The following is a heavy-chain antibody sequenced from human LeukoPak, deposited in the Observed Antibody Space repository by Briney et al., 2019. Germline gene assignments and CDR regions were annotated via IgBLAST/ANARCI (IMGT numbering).Heavy chain of an antibody. J-gene: IGHJ3*02. CDR3: ARIFQGYSSGWYPDAFDI. D-gene: IGHD6-19*01. CDR2: ISSSSSTI. Sequence: PGGSLRLSCAASGFTFSSYSMNWVRQAPGKGLEWVSYISSSSSTIYYADSVKGRFTISRDNAKNSLYLQMNSPRAEDTAVYYCARIFQGYSSGWYPDAFDIWGQGTMVTVSS. V-gene: IGHV3-48*01. CDR1: GFTFSSYS.